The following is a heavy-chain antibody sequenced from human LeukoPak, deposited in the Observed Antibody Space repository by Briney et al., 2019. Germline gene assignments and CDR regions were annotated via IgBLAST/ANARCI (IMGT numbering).Heavy chain of an antibody. CDR2: IYYSGST. D-gene: IGHD2-2*01. Sequence: TPSETLSLTCTVSGGSISTFYWSWIRQPPGKGLEWIGYIYYSGSTNYNPSLKSRVTISVDTSENQFSLKLSSVTAADTAVYYCARGCNSATCPVDYWGQGTLVTVSS. J-gene: IGHJ4*02. V-gene: IGHV4-59*01. CDR1: GGSISTFY. CDR3: ARGCNSATCPVDY.